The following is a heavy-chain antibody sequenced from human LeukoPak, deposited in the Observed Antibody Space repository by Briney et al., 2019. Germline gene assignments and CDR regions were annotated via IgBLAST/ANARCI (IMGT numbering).Heavy chain of an antibody. D-gene: IGHD3-10*01. CDR3: ARELRGVGELFLDY. CDR2: INHSGST. CDR1: GGSFSGYY. Sequence: SETLSLTCAVYGGSFSGYYWSWIRQPPGKGLEWIGEINHSGSTNYNPSLKSRVTISVDTSKNQFSLKLSSVTAADTAVYYCARELRGVGELFLDYWGQGTLVTVSS. V-gene: IGHV4-34*01. J-gene: IGHJ4*02.